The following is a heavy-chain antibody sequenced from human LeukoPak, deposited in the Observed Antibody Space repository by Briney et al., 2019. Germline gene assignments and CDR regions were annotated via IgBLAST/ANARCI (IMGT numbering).Heavy chain of an antibody. CDR2: ISYDGSNK. CDR1: GFTFSSYA. V-gene: IGHV3-30-3*01. J-gene: IGHJ4*02. Sequence: GGSLRLSCAASGFTFSSYAMHWVRQAPGKGLEWVAVISYDGSNKYYADSVKGRFTISRDNAKNLLYLYMNSLRAEDTAVYYCATSYDILIGYFGSWGQGTLVTVSS. D-gene: IGHD3-9*01. CDR3: ATSYDILIGYFGS.